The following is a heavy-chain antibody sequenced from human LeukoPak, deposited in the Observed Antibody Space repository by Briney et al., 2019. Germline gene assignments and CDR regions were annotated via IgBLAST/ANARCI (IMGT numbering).Heavy chain of an antibody. CDR2: IYSGGST. Sequence: PGGSLRLSSAAPGFPLITNNMSWGRQAPGKGLEWVSGIYSGGSTYYADSVKGRFTISRDNSKNTLYLQMNSLSVEDTAVYYCARVGYYASGPFSYFDYWGQGTLVTVSS. CDR1: GFPLITNN. V-gene: IGHV3-53*05. J-gene: IGHJ4*02. D-gene: IGHD3-10*01. CDR3: ARVGYYASGPFSYFDY.